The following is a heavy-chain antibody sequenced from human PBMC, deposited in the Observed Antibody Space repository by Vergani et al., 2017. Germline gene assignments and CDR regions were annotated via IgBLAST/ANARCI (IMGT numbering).Heavy chain of an antibody. CDR1: GFTFSSYA. J-gene: IGHJ4*02. D-gene: IGHD3-22*01. Sequence: QVQLVESGGGVVQPGRSLRLSCAASGFTFSSYAMHWVRQAPGKGLEWVAVISYDGSNKYYADSVKGRFTISRDNSKNTLYLQMNSLGAEDTAVYYCARDPGVVVIPDHFDYWGQGTLVTVSS. CDR3: ARDPGVVVIPDHFDY. CDR2: ISYDGSNK. V-gene: IGHV3-30-3*01.